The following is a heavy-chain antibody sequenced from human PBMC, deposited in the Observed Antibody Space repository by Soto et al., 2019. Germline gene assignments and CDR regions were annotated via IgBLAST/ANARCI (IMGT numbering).Heavy chain of an antibody. CDR1: GFTFSSYA. CDR2: ISYDGSNK. D-gene: IGHD6-19*01. J-gene: IGHJ4*02. CDR3: ARAASSGWYITTYYFDY. V-gene: IGHV3-30-3*01. Sequence: QVQLVESGGGVVQPGRSLRLSCAASGFTFSSYAMHWVRQAPGKGLEWVAVISYDGSNKYYADSVKGRFTISRDNSKNTLYLQMNSLRAEDTAVYYCARAASSGWYITTYYFDYWGQGTLVTVSS.